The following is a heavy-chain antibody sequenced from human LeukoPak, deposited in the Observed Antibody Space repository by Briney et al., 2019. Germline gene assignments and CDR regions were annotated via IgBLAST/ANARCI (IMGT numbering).Heavy chain of an antibody. V-gene: IGHV3-23*01. J-gene: IGHJ3*02. CDR1: GFTFSNFA. CDR3: ARGRDYYDSSGGAFDI. Sequence: PGGSLRLSCAASGFTFSNFAMNWVRQAPGKGLEWVSAISDSATSTLYADSVKGRFTISRDNSKNTLYLQMNSLRAEDTAVYYCARGRDYYDSSGGAFDIRGQGTMVTVSS. D-gene: IGHD3-22*01. CDR2: ISDSATST.